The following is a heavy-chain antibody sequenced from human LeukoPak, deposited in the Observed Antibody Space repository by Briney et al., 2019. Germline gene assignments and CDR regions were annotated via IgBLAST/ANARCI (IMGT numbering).Heavy chain of an antibody. CDR1: GGSISSGGYS. CDR2: IYHSGST. Sequence: NPSQTLSLTCAVSGGSISSGGYSWSWIRQPPGKGLEWIGYIYHSGSTYYNPSLKSRVTISVDTSKNQFSLKLSSVTAADTAVYYCARDTHSSGWYFAPGPTTHYYYYGMDVWGQGTTVTVSS. V-gene: IGHV4-30-2*01. J-gene: IGHJ6*02. CDR3: ARDTHSSGWYFAPGPTTHYYYYGMDV. D-gene: IGHD6-19*01.